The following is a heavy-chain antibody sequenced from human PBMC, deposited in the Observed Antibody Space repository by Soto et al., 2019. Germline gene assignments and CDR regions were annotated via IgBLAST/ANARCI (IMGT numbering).Heavy chain of an antibody. CDR1: GGSISSSSYY. J-gene: IGHJ6*02. CDR3: ARDDYVSGSYYSYYYYGMDV. CDR2: IYYSGST. D-gene: IGHD3-10*01. Sequence: SETLSLTCTVSGGSISSSSYYWGWIRQPPGKGLEWIGSIYYSGSTYYNPSLKSRVTISVDTSKNQFSLKLSSVTAADTAVYYCARDDYVSGSYYSYYYYGMDVWGQGTTVTVSS. V-gene: IGHV4-39*02.